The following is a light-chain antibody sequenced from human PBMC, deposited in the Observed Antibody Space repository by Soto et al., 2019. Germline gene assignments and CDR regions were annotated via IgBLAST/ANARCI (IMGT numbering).Light chain of an antibody. J-gene: IGKJ5*01. CDR3: HHRGNGIT. V-gene: IGKV3-11*01. CDR1: QSVSSS. Sequence: EVVLTQSPATLSLSPGCTSSLSCGASQSVSSSLAWYQQKPGQAPRLLIYDASSRATGIPARLSGSGSGTEFALTISSLEPEDFAVYYCHHRGNGITFGQGTRLEIK. CDR2: DAS.